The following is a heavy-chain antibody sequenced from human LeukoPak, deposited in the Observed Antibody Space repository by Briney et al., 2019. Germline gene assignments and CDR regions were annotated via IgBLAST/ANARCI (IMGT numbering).Heavy chain of an antibody. CDR1: GYTFTSYY. J-gene: IGHJ5*02. D-gene: IGHD3-22*01. V-gene: IGHV1-46*01. Sequence: ASVKVPCKASGYTFTSYYMHWVRQAPGQGLEWMGIINPSGGSTSYAQKFQGRVTMTRDTSTSTVYMELSSLRSEDTAVYYCAREKTAYYYDSSGYYPRTHRWFDPWGQGTLVTVS. CDR2: INPSGGST. CDR3: AREKTAYYYDSSGYYPRTHRWFDP.